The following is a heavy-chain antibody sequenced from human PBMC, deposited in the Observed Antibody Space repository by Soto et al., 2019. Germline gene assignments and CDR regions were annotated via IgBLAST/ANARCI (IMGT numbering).Heavy chain of an antibody. CDR1: GCTFTSYG. CDR3: ASARSSWYYFDY. Sequence: ASVKVSCKASGCTFTSYGISWVRQAPGQGLEWMGWISAYNGNTNYAQKLQGRVTMTTDTSTSTAYMELRSLRSDDTAVYYCASARSSWYYFDYWGQGTLVTVSS. V-gene: IGHV1-18*01. CDR2: ISAYNGNT. J-gene: IGHJ4*02. D-gene: IGHD6-13*01.